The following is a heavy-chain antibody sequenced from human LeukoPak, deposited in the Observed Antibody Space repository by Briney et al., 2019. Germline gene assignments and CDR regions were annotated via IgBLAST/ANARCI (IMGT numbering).Heavy chain of an antibody. CDR2: ISGSGDTT. V-gene: IGHV3-23*01. CDR3: ATRQQMVLY. Sequence: PGGSLRLSCAASGFTFSSYAMSWVRQAPGKGPEWVSGISGSGDTTDYTDSVKGRFTISRDNSKSTLYLQMNSLRAEDTAVYYCATRQQMVLYWGQGTLVTVSS. J-gene: IGHJ4*02. D-gene: IGHD6-13*01. CDR1: GFTFSSYA.